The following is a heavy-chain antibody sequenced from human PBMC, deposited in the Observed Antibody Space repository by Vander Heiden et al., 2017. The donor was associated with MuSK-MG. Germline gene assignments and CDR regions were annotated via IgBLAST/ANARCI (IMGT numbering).Heavy chain of an antibody. CDR3: ARRRKMPTCSRTPNWYFDL. D-gene: IGHD2-2*01. CDR1: GYSFTSYW. CDR2: IYPGDSDT. J-gene: IGHJ2*01. Sequence: EVQLVQSGAEVKKPGESLKISCKGSGYSFTSYWIGWVRQMPGKGLEWMGIIYPGDSDTRYSPSFQGQVTISADKSISTAYLQWSSLKASDTAMYYCARRRKMPTCSRTPNWYFDLWGRGTLVTVSS. V-gene: IGHV5-51*01.